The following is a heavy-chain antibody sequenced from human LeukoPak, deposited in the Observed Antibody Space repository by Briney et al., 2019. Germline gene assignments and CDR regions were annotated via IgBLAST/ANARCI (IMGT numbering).Heavy chain of an antibody. Sequence: SETLSLTCTVSGGSISSYYWSWIRQPPGKGLEWIGYIYFTGNTDHNPSLKSRVTLSMDTSKNQFSLKLTSVTAADTAVYYCARHPFSSPFDFWGQGTLVTVSS. J-gene: IGHJ4*02. CDR2: IYFTGNT. CDR3: ARHPFSSPFDF. V-gene: IGHV4-59*08. CDR1: GGSISSYY. D-gene: IGHD2/OR15-2a*01.